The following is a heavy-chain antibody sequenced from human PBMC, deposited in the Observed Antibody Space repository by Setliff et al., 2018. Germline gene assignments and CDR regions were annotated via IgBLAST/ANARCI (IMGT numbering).Heavy chain of an antibody. CDR2: IYVSTGST. Sequence: SSETLSLTCTVSGDSISSGIYHWSWIRQSAGKGLEWIGRIYVSTGSTNYSPSLKSRVSISVDRSKNQFSLNLTSVTAADTAVYYCARGGPYCSSTSCYKVYNWFNPWGQGTLVTVSS. CDR3: ARGGPYCSSTSCYKVYNWFNP. D-gene: IGHD2-2*02. V-gene: IGHV4-61*02. CDR1: GDSISSGIYH. J-gene: IGHJ5*02.